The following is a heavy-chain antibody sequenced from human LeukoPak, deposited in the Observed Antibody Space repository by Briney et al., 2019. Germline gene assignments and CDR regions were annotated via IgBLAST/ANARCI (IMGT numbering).Heavy chain of an antibody. V-gene: IGHV4-39*07. CDR1: GGSISTSSYY. D-gene: IGHD2-2*01. J-gene: IGHJ6*03. CDR3: AREGSSPPYYYYYMDV. Sequence: PSETLSLTCTVSGGSISTSSYYWGWVRQPPGKGLECIGNIYYSGSTYYNPSLKSRVTISVDTSKNQFSLKLSSVTAADTAVYYCAREGSSPPYYYYYMDVWGKGTTVTVSS. CDR2: IYYSGST.